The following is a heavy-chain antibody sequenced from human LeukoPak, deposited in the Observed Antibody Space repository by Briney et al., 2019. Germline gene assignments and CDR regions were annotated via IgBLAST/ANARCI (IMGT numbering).Heavy chain of an antibody. V-gene: IGHV4-39*01. Sequence: SETLSLTCAVSGGSISSSSYYWGWIRQPPGKGLEWIGSIYYSGSTYYNPSLKSRVTISVDTSKNQFSLKLSSVTAADTAVYYCARQGHSSGWYSITSTPNWFDPWGQGTLVTVSS. CDR2: IYYSGST. CDR3: ARQGHSSGWYSITSTPNWFDP. CDR1: GGSISSSSYY. J-gene: IGHJ5*02. D-gene: IGHD6-19*01.